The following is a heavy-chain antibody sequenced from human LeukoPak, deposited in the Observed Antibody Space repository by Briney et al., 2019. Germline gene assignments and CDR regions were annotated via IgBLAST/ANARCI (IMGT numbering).Heavy chain of an antibody. CDR1: GGTFSSYA. CDR3: ARSKGGGYGDHYLSPN. D-gene: IGHD4-17*01. J-gene: IGHJ4*02. CDR2: IIPIFGTA. V-gene: IGHV1-69*13. Sequence: ASVKVSCKASGGTFSSYAISWVRQAPGQGLEWMGGIIPIFGTANYAQKFQGRVTITADESTSTAYMELSSLRSEDTAVYYCARSKGGGYGDHYLSPNWGQGTLVTVSS.